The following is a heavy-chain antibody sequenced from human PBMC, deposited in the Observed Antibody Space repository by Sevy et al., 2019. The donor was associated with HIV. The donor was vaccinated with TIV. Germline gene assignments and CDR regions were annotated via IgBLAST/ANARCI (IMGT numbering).Heavy chain of an antibody. J-gene: IGHJ4*02. D-gene: IGHD3-9*01. CDR1: GFTFSSYG. V-gene: IGHV3-30*18. Sequence: GESLKISCAASGFTFSSYGMHWVRQAPGKGLEWVAVLSSDGNNKYYAASVKGRFTISRDNSKNTLYLQMNSLRADDTAMYYCAKEAGYTVDWYPGYWGQGTLVTVSS. CDR2: LSSDGNNK. CDR3: AKEAGYTVDWYPGY.